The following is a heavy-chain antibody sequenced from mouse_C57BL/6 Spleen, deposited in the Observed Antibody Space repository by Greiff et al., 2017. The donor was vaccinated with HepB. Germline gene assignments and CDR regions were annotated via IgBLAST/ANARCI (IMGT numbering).Heavy chain of an antibody. CDR3: TRQAGLDD. CDR2: IDPETGGT. J-gene: IGHJ4*01. CDR1: GYTFTDYE. Sequence: VQLQQSGAELVRPGASVTLSCKASGYTFTDYEMHWVKQTPVHGLEWIGAIDPETGGTAYNQKFKGKAILTADKSSSTAYMELRSLTSEDSAVYYCTRQAGLDDWGQGTSVTVSS. V-gene: IGHV1-15*01. D-gene: IGHD3-2*02.